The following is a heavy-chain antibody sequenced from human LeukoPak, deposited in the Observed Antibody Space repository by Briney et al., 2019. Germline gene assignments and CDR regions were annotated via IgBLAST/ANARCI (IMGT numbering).Heavy chain of an antibody. CDR3: ARQVDSTMALPDY. D-gene: IGHD3-10*01. CDR2: ISAYNRNT. J-gene: IGHJ4*02. Sequence: ASVKASCKASGYTFTSYGVTWVRQAPGQGLEWMGWISAYNRNTNYAQKLQGRVTMTTDTSTSTAYMELRSLRSDDTAVYYCARQVDSTMALPDYWGQGTLVTVSS. V-gene: IGHV1-18*01. CDR1: GYTFTSYG.